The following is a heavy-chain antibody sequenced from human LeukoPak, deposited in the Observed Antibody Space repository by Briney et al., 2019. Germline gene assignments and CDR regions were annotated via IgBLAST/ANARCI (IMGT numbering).Heavy chain of an antibody. Sequence: GGSLRLSCAASGFTFSNYAMSWVRQAPGKGLEWVSAISGSGGGTYYADSVKGRFTISRDNSKHTLYLQMNSLRAEDTAVYYCAKGAYDYIEIAYFDYWGQGSLVTVSS. CDR2: ISGSGGGT. CDR3: AKGAYDYIEIAYFDY. D-gene: IGHD5-12*01. J-gene: IGHJ4*02. CDR1: GFTFSNYA. V-gene: IGHV3-23*01.